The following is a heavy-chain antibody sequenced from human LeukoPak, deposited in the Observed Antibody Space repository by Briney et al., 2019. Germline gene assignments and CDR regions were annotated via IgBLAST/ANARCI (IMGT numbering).Heavy chain of an antibody. Sequence: ASVKVSCKASGGTFSSYAISWVRQAPGQGLEWMGGIIPIFGTANYAQKFQGRVTITADESTSTAYMELSSLRSEDTAVYYCARVADSSSYILSFDYWGQGTLVTVSS. CDR1: GGTFSSYA. CDR3: ARVADSSSYILSFDY. D-gene: IGHD6-6*01. V-gene: IGHV1-69*13. CDR2: IIPIFGTA. J-gene: IGHJ4*02.